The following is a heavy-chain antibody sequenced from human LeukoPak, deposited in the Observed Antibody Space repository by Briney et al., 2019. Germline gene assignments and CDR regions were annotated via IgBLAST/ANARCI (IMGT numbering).Heavy chain of an antibody. CDR3: ARDLSSITGTRANWFDP. V-gene: IGHV1-2*02. J-gene: IGHJ5*02. D-gene: IGHD1-7*01. CDR1: GYTFTGYY. Sequence: ASVKVSCKASGYTFTGYYMHWVRQAPGQGLEWMGWINPNSGGTNYAQKFQGRVTMTRDTSISTAYMELSRLRSDDTAVYYCARDLSSITGTRANWFDPWGQGTLVTVSS. CDR2: INPNSGGT.